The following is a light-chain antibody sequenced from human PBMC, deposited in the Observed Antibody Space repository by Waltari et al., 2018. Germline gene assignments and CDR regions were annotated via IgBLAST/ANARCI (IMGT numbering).Light chain of an antibody. CDR3: QQYNSPFT. Sequence: DIQMTQSPSTLSASVGDRVTITCRASQSISSWLAWYQQKPGKAPKLLIYKASSLESGVPSRFSGSGSGTEFTLTISSLQPDDFATIYCQQYNSPFTFGPGTKVDIK. CDR1: QSISSW. J-gene: IGKJ3*01. CDR2: KAS. V-gene: IGKV1-5*03.